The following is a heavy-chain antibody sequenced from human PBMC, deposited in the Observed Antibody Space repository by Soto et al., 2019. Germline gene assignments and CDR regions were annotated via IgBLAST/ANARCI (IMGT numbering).Heavy chain of an antibody. Sequence: GGSLRLSCAASGFTFSSYAMSWVRQAPGKGLEWVSAISGSGGSTYYADSVKGRFTISRDNSKNTLYLQMNSLRAEDTAVYYCAKSLWGDYYYYYMDVWGKGTTVTVSS. D-gene: IGHD3-16*01. CDR3: AKSLWGDYYYYYMDV. CDR1: GFTFSSYA. V-gene: IGHV3-23*01. CDR2: ISGSGGST. J-gene: IGHJ6*03.